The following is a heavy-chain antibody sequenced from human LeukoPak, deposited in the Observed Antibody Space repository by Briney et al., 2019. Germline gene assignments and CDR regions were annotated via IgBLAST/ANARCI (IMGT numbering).Heavy chain of an antibody. CDR2: ISAYNGNT. V-gene: IGHV1-18*01. Sequence: ASVKVSCKASGYTFTSYGISWVRQAPGQGLEWMGWISAYNGNTNYAQKLQGRVTMTTDTSTSTAYTELRSLRSDDTAVYYCAREDCSGGSCYLNWFDPWGQGTLVTVSS. CDR1: GYTFTSYG. CDR3: AREDCSGGSCYLNWFDP. J-gene: IGHJ5*02. D-gene: IGHD2-15*01.